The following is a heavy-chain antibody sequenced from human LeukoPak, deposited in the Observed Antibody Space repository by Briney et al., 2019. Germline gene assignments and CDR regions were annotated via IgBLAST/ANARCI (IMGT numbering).Heavy chain of an antibody. D-gene: IGHD3-10*01. V-gene: IGHV3-7*01. CDR1: GFTFGDYW. CDR3: ASAGSAITDY. CDR2: IKQDGSQK. Sequence: GGSLRLSCAASGFTFGDYWMSWVRQTPGKGLEWLANIKQDGSQKYYVDSVKGRFTISRDNAKNSLFLQMNSLRAEDTAVYYCASAGSAITDYWGQVTPVTVSS. J-gene: IGHJ4*02.